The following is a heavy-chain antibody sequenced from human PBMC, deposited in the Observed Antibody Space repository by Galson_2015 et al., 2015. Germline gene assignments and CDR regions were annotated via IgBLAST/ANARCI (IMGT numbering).Heavy chain of an antibody. CDR3: ASRITTIWAFDI. J-gene: IGHJ3*02. CDR2: ISAYNGNT. D-gene: IGHD3-10*01. CDR1: GYTFTSYG. Sequence: QSGAEVKKPGASVKVSCKASGYTFTSYGISWVRQAPGQGLEWMGWISAYNGNTNYAQKLQGRVTMTTDTSTSTAYLQWSSLKASDTAMYYCASRITTIWAFDIWGQGTMVTVSS. V-gene: IGHV1-18*04.